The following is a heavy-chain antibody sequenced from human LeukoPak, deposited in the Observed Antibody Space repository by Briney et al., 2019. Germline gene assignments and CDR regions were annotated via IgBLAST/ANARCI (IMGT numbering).Heavy chain of an antibody. Sequence: SQTLSLTCAISGDSVSSKSATWNWIRQSPSRGLEWLGRTYYKSKWNSDYAISVKSRITITPDTPKNQFSLHLNSVTPEDTAVYFCARSAAGTLDYWGQGTLVTVSS. CDR1: GDSVSSKSAT. CDR2: TYYKSKWNS. CDR3: ARSAAGTLDY. D-gene: IGHD6-13*01. V-gene: IGHV6-1*01. J-gene: IGHJ4*02.